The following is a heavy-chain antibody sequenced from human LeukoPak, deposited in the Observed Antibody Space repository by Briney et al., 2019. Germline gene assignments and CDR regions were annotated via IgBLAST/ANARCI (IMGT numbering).Heavy chain of an antibody. D-gene: IGHD3-10*01. V-gene: IGHV1-2*02. CDR1: GYTFTGYY. J-gene: IGHJ4*02. CDR2: INPNSGGT. Sequence: ASVKVSCKASGYTFTGYYMHWVRQAPGQGLEWIGWINPNSGGTNYAQKFQGRVTMTRDTSIRTAYMRLSRLRSDDPAVYYCARGTVRGKYYFDYWGQGTLVTVSS. CDR3: ARGTVRGKYYFDY.